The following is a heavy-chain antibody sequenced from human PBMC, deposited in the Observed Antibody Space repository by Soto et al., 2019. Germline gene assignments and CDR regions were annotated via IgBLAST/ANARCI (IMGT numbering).Heavy chain of an antibody. CDR3: AAAVSSGWESYAFDI. J-gene: IGHJ3*02. CDR2: ISYDGSNK. CDR1: GFTFSSYG. V-gene: IGHV3-30*03. Sequence: QVQLVESGGGVVQPGRSLRLSCAASGFTFSSYGMHWVRQAPGKGLEWVAVISYDGSNKYYADSVKGRFTISRDNSKNTLYRQMNSLRAEDTAVYYCAAAVSSGWESYAFDIWGQGTMVTVSS. D-gene: IGHD6-19*01.